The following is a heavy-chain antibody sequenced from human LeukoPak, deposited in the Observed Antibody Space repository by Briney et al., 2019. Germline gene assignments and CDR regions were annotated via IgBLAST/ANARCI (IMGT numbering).Heavy chain of an antibody. D-gene: IGHD2-15*01. CDR3: GRDALVGYFSYYYMDV. V-gene: IGHV4-59*11. CDR2: ISNSGST. Sequence: SETLSLTCIVSGGAITNHYWTWIRQSPVKGLEWIGDISNSGSTSYNPSLKSRVTISIDTSKNQFSLKLSSVTAADTAVYYCGRDALVGYFSYYYMDVWGKGTTVTVSS. J-gene: IGHJ6*03. CDR1: GGAITNHY.